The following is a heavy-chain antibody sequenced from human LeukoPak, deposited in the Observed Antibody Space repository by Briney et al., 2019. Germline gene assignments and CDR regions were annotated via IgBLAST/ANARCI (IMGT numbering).Heavy chain of an antibody. CDR2: ISWYSGSI. D-gene: IGHD6-6*01. V-gene: IGHV3-9*01. CDR1: GFTFDDYA. J-gene: IGHJ6*02. CDR3: AKETQLSLSMDV. Sequence: PGGSLRLSCAASGFTFDDYAMHWVRQAPGKGLEWVSGISWYSGSIGYADSVKGRFTISRDNAKNSLYLQMNSLRAEDTALYYCAKETQLSLSMDVWGQGTTVTVSS.